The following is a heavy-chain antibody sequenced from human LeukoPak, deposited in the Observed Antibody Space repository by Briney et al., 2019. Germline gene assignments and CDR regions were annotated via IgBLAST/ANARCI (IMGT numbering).Heavy chain of an antibody. Sequence: GGSLRLSCAVSGFTVSSNHMSWVRQAPGKGLEWVSVFYSGGDTHYADSVKGRFTISRDNSKNTLYLQMNSLSAEDTAVYYCARDSTAFPGSYYYGMDVWGQGTTVTVSS. CDR3: ARDSTAFPGSYYYGMDV. CDR2: FYSGGDT. V-gene: IGHV3-53*05. J-gene: IGHJ6*02. CDR1: GFTVSSNH. D-gene: IGHD2-2*01.